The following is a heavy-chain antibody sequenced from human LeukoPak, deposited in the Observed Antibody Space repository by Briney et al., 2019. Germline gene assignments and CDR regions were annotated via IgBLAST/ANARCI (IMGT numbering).Heavy chain of an antibody. Sequence: PSETLSLTCAVYGGSFSGYYWSWIRQPPGKGLEWIGEINHSGSTNYNPSLKSRVTISVDTSKNQSSLKLSSVTAADTAVYYCARAVHGRTADYMDVWGKGTTVTVSS. CDR2: INHSGST. CDR3: ARAVHGRTADYMDV. V-gene: IGHV4-34*01. D-gene: IGHD1-1*01. CDR1: GGSFSGYY. J-gene: IGHJ6*03.